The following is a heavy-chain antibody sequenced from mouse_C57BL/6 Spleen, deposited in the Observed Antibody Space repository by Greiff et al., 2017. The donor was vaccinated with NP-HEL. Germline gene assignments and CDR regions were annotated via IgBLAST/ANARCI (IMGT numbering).Heavy chain of an antibody. CDR2: INPNNGGT. CDR3: ARSDYYGSSYLS. V-gene: IGHV1-26*01. CDR1: GYTFTDYY. J-gene: IGHJ2*01. D-gene: IGHD1-1*01. Sequence: EVQLQQSGPELVKPGASVKISCKASGYTFTDYYMNWVKQSHGKSLEWIGDINPNNGGTSYNQKFKGKATLTVDKSSSTAYMELRSLTSEDSAVYYCARSDYYGSSYLSWGQGTTLTVSS.